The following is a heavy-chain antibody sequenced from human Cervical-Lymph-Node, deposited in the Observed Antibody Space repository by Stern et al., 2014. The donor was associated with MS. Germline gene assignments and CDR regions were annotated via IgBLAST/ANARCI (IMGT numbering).Heavy chain of an antibody. V-gene: IGHV3-33*01. Sequence: VQLVESGGGVVQPGTSLRLSCAASGFKFSSYGMHWVRQAPGKGLEGVAVIWYDGSNKYYADSVKGRFIISRDNFKNTMYLQMNSLTAEDTAVYYCARDQRSGSYGPLAFYWGQGTLVAASS. D-gene: IGHD1-26*01. CDR1: GFKFSSYG. CDR2: IWYDGSNK. CDR3: ARDQRSGSYGPLAFY. J-gene: IGHJ4*02.